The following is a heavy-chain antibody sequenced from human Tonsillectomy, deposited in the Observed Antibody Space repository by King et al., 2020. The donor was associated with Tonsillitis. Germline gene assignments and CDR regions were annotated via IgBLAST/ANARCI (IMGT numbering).Heavy chain of an antibody. V-gene: IGHV3-21*01. D-gene: IGHD2-15*01. CDR2: ISSGSSYT. CDR1: GFTFSNYG. Sequence: VQLVESGGGLVKPGGSLRLSCAASGFTFSNYGMNWVRQAPGKGLEWVSSISSGSSYTYYADSVKGRFTISRDNAKNSLYLQMNSLRAEDTAVFYCAGDLDNFWRGGSCYYHYYGMDVWGQGTTVTVSS. J-gene: IGHJ6*02. CDR3: AGDLDNFWRGGSCYYHYYGMDV.